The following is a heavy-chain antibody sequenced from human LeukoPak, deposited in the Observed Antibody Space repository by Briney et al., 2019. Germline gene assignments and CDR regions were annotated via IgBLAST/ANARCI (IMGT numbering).Heavy chain of an antibody. CDR2: ISSSGSTI. Sequence: GGSLRLSCAASGFTFSSSEMNWVRQAPGKGLEWVSYISSSGSTIYYADSVKGRFTISRDNAKNSLYLQMNSLRAEDTAVYYCARLGVGYCSGGSCPDFDYWGQGTLVTVSS. V-gene: IGHV3-48*03. CDR1: GFTFSSSE. CDR3: ARLGVGYCSGGSCPDFDY. D-gene: IGHD2-15*01. J-gene: IGHJ4*02.